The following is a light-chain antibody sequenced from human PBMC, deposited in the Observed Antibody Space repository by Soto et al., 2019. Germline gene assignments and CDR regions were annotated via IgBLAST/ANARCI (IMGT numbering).Light chain of an antibody. J-gene: IGLJ2*01. V-gene: IGLV1-51*01. CDR2: GNN. Sequence: QSVLTQPPSVSGAPGQKVTISCSGSSSNIEDNYVSWYQQLPGTAPKLLIYGNNKRPSGIPDRFSGSKSGTSATLGITGLQTGDEADYYCGTWDNTLSAGVFGGGTKLTVL. CDR1: SSNIEDNY. CDR3: GTWDNTLSAGV.